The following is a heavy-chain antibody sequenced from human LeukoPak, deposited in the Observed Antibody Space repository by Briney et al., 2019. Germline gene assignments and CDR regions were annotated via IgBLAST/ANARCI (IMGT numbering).Heavy chain of an antibody. CDR3: ASGHIFLPWNEGLDY. CDR2: INAANQNT. J-gene: IGHJ4*02. D-gene: IGHD3-3*02. CDR1: GFIFSEFV. V-gene: IGHV1-3*01. Sequence: RASVKVSCKASGFIFSEFVVHWVRQAHGQSLEWMGWINAANQNTKYSQKFQGRITISTDTSAETAFMELSGLTPEDTAVYFCASGHIFLPWNEGLDYWGQGSLVTVSS.